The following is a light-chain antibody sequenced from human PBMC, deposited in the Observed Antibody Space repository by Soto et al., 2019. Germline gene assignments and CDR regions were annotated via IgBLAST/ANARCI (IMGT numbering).Light chain of an antibody. CDR2: AAS. CDR3: QQSYSTPLT. CDR1: QSISSY. V-gene: IGKV1-39*01. Sequence: DIQMTQSPSSLSASVGDRVTITCRASQSISSYLNWYQQKPGKAPKLLIYAASSMQRGVPSRFSGSGSGTDFTLTISSLQPEDFANYSCQQSYSTPLTFGGGTKVEIK. J-gene: IGKJ4*01.